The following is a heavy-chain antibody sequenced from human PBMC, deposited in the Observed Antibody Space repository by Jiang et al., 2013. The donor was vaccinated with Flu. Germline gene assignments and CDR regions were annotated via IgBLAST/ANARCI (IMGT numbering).Heavy chain of an antibody. CDR3: ARDSLSKYQLLGTDY. D-gene: IGHD2-2*01. CDR2: ISAYNGNT. J-gene: IGHJ4*02. V-gene: IGHV1-18*01. Sequence: LEWMGWISAYNGNTNYAQKLQGRVTMTTDTSTSTAYMELRSLRSDDTAVYYCARDSLSKYQLLGTDYWGQGTLVTVSS.